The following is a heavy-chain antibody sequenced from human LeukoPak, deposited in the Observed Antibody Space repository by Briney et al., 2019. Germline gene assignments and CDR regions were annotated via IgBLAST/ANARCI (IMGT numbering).Heavy chain of an antibody. CDR1: GGSISSSSYY. V-gene: IGHV4-39*07. D-gene: IGHD6-6*01. Sequence: SETLSLTCTVSGGSISSSSYYWGWIRQPPGKGLEWIGSIYYSGSTYYNPSLKSRVTISVDTSKNQFSLKLSSVTAADTAVYYCARDGGYSSSHTDYWGQGTLVTVSS. CDR2: IYYSGST. J-gene: IGHJ4*02. CDR3: ARDGGYSSSHTDY.